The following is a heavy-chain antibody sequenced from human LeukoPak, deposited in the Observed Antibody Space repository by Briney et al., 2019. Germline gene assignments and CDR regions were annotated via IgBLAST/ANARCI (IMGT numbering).Heavy chain of an antibody. D-gene: IGHD2-15*01. CDR1: GFPLSSYA. CDR2: TSSSDPGT. V-gene: IGHV3-23*01. J-gene: IGHJ4*02. Sequence: PGGSLRLSCAASGFPLSSYAMSWVRQGPGKGLEWVAATSSSDPGTYQPDSVKGRFTISRDNSKNTLYLQMNRLRVEDAAVYYCARAPVTSCRGAFCYPFDYWGQGTLVTVSS. CDR3: ARAPVTSCRGAFCYPFDY.